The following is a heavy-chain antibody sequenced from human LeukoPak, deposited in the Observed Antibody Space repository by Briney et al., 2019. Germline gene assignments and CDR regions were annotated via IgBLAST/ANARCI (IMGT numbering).Heavy chain of an antibody. CDR2: MNPNSGNT. Sequence: GASVKVSCKASGYTFTSYDINWVRQATGQGLEWMGWMNPNSGNTGYAQKFQGRVTMTRNTSISTAYMGLSSLRSEDTAVYYCARVDILTGYYPYYYYYMDVWGKGTTVTISS. D-gene: IGHD3-9*01. CDR1: GYTFTSYD. J-gene: IGHJ6*03. V-gene: IGHV1-8*01. CDR3: ARVDILTGYYPYYYYYMDV.